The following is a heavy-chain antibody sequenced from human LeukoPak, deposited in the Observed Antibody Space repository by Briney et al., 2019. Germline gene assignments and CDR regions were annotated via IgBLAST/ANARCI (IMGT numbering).Heavy chain of an antibody. CDR2: IIPIFGTA. J-gene: IGHJ6*02. D-gene: IGHD2-2*01. V-gene: IGHV1-69*13. Sequence: SVKVSCKASGGTFSSYAISWVRQAPGQGLEWMGGIIPIFGTADYAQKFQGRVTITADESTSTAYMELSSLRSEDTAVYYCARGTVVPAARDPYYYYGMDVWGQGTTVTVSS. CDR3: ARGTVVPAARDPYYYYGMDV. CDR1: GGTFSSYA.